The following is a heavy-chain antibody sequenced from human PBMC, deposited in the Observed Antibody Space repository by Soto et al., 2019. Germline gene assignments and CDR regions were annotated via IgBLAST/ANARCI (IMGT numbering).Heavy chain of an antibody. J-gene: IGHJ4*02. D-gene: IGHD5-12*01. Sequence: VQLVQSGAEVKKPGSSVKVSCKASGGTFSSYTISWVRQAPGQGIEWMGRIIHILGIANYAQKYQGRVTITADKSTRTAYMELSSLRSEDTAVYYCARDVGYGVFDYWGQGTLVTVSS. V-gene: IGHV1-69*02. CDR2: IIHILGIA. CDR1: GGTFSSYT. CDR3: ARDVGYGVFDY.